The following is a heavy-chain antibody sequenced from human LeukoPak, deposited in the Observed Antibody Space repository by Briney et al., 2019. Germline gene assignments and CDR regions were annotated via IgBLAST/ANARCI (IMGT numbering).Heavy chain of an antibody. Sequence: ASVKVSCMASVYTSTNYDINWVRQATGQGFERMGRLKPDRRNTASGQKFHGRLTMHRHASTSTACMELSSLSSVDTAFYYCTRGPYAYSQYWGQGTLVTVSS. V-gene: IGHV1-8*01. J-gene: IGHJ4*02. CDR1: VYTSTNYD. CDR3: TRGPYAYSQY. D-gene: IGHD2-15*01. CDR2: LKPDRRNT.